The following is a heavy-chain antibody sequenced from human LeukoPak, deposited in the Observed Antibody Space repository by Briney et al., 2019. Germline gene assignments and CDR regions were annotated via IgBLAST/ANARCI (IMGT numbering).Heavy chain of an antibody. CDR1: GFTFSSYA. V-gene: IGHV3-23*01. Sequence: TGGSLRLSCAASGFTFSSYAMSWVRQAPGKGLEWVSAISGSGGSTYYADSVKGRFTISRDNSKNTLYLQMNSLRAEDTAVYYCAKGMSNIAAAGDDYWGQGTLVTVSS. J-gene: IGHJ4*02. CDR3: AKGMSNIAAAGDDY. D-gene: IGHD6-13*01. CDR2: ISGSGGST.